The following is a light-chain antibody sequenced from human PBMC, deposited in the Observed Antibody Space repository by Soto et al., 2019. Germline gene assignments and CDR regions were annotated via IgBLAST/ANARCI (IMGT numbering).Light chain of an antibody. Sequence: EIVMTQSPATLSLSPGERATLSCRASESVSTNLAWYQQKAGQAPRLLIYGASTRATGIPARFSGSGSGTEFTLTISSLQSDDTATYFCQQYSTYLWTFGQGTKVDVK. CDR1: ESVSTN. V-gene: IGKV3-15*01. J-gene: IGKJ1*01. CDR3: QQYSTYLWT. CDR2: GAS.